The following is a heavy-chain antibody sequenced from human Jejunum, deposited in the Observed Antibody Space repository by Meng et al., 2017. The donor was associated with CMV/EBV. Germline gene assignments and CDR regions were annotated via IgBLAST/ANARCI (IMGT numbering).Heavy chain of an antibody. V-gene: IGHV3-74*01. CDR2: INSDESRI. CDR1: GFTFSSYW. Sequence: EVQLVESXGGLVQPGGSLRLSCVASGFTFSSYWMHWVRQAPGKGLVWVARINSDESRIDYADSVKGRFTISRDNAKSTLYLQMNSLRAEDTAVYYCARDYNPGNYYAPGDWGQGTLVTVSS. D-gene: IGHD3-10*01. CDR3: ARDYNPGNYYAPGD. J-gene: IGHJ4*02.